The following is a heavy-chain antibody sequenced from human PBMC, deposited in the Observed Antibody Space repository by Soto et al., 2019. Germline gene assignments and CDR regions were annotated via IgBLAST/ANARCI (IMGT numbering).Heavy chain of an antibody. V-gene: IGHV5-51*01. D-gene: IGHD7-27*01. CDR2: IYPGDSDT. CDR3: ARHSGEPXFPYGMDV. CDR1: GYSFTSYW. J-gene: IGHJ6*02. Sequence: PGESLKISCKGSGYSFTSYWTGWVRQMPGKGLEWMGIIYPGDSDTSYSPSFQGQVTISADKSISTAYLQWSSLKASDTAMYYCARHSGEPXFPYGMDVWGQGTTVTVSS.